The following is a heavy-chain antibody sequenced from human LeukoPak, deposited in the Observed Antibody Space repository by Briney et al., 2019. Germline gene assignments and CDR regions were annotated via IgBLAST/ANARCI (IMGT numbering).Heavy chain of an antibody. CDR2: IYYSGST. CDR1: GGSISSSSYY. Sequence: SETLSLTCTVSGGSISSSSYYWGWIRQPPGKGLEWIGSIYYSGSTYYNPSLKIRVTISVDTSKNQFSLKLSSVTAADTAVYYCARDNSSSWYEDYYGMDVWGQGTTDTVSS. V-gene: IGHV4-39*07. J-gene: IGHJ6*02. D-gene: IGHD6-13*01. CDR3: ARDNSSSWYEDYYGMDV.